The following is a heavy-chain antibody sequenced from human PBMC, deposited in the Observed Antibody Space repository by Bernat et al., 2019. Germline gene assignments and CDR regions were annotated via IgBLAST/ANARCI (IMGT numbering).Heavy chain of an antibody. CDR2: VDWKGDST. J-gene: IGHJ4*02. V-gene: IGHV3-20*04. CDR1: GFRFDDYG. CDR3: ASGYCGSAGCYANFDY. D-gene: IGHD2-2*01. Sequence: EVHLVESGGGVVRPGGSLRLSCAASGFRFDDYGMSWVRQALGKGLEWVSGVDWKGDSTGYADSVKGRFTISRDNAKNSLYLHMNSLRAEDTAFYYCASGYCGSAGCYANFDYWGQGTLVTVSS.